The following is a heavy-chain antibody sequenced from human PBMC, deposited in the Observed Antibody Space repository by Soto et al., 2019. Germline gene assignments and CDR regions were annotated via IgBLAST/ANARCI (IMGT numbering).Heavy chain of an antibody. CDR3: ARDNLDYGDYKGYFDY. CDR2: ISSSGSTI. J-gene: IGHJ4*02. D-gene: IGHD4-17*01. Sequence: GGSLRLSCAASGFTFSDYYMSWMRQAPGKGLEWVSYISSSGSTIYYADSVKGRFTISRDNAKNSLYLQMNSLRAEDTAVYYCARDNLDYGDYKGYFDYWGQGTLVTVSS. CDR1: GFTFSDYY. V-gene: IGHV3-11*01.